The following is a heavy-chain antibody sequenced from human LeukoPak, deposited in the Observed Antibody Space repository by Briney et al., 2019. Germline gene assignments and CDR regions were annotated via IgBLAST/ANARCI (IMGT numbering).Heavy chain of an antibody. V-gene: IGHV3-33*01. CDR1: GFTFSSYG. CDR2: IWYDGSNK. CDR3: ARAGDGYNPYYFDY. D-gene: IGHD5-24*01. J-gene: IGHJ4*02. Sequence: GGSLRLSCAASGFTFSSYGMHWVRQAPGKGLEWVAVIWYDGSNKYYADSVKGRFTISRDNSKNTLYLQMNSLRAEDTAVYYCARAGDGYNPYYFDYWGQGTLVTVPS.